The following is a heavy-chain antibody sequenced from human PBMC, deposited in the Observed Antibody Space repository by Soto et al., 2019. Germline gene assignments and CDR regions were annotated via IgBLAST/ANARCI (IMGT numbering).Heavy chain of an antibody. J-gene: IGHJ1*01. Sequence: EVQLVESGGGLVQPGRSLRLSCAASGFTFDDYAMHWVRQAPGKGLEWVSGISWNSGSVGYADSVKGRFTISRDNAKNSLYLQMNSLSAEDTALYYCAKDSDSSRVGYFQHWGQGTLVTVSS. CDR2: ISWNSGSV. CDR1: GFTFDDYA. CDR3: AKDSDSSRVGYFQH. D-gene: IGHD6-13*01. V-gene: IGHV3-9*01.